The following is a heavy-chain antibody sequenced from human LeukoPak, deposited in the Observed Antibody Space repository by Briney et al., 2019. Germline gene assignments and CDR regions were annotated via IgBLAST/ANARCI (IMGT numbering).Heavy chain of an antibody. CDR1: GGSISSGMYY. J-gene: IGHJ6*04. V-gene: IGHV4-61*02. D-gene: IGHD6-19*01. CDR2: IYTSGST. Sequence: SQTLSLTCTVSGGSISSGMYYWSWVRQPAGKGLGWIGRIYTSGSTNYNPSLKSRVTISVDTSKNQYSMKLSSVTAADTAVYYCARDVIVPGIAVAGICKVGGMDVWGKGTTVTVSS. CDR3: ARDVIVPGIAVAGICKVGGMDV.